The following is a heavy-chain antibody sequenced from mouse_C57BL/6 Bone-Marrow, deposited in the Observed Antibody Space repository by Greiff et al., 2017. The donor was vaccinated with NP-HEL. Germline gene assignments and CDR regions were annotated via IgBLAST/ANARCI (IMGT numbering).Heavy chain of an antibody. CDR2: IDPSDSYT. V-gene: IGHV1-69*01. CDR3: ARRGYYCSFAY. D-gene: IGHD1-1*01. Sequence: QVQLQQPGAELVMPGASVKLSCKASGYTFTSYWMHWVKQRPGQGLEWIGEIDPSDSYTNYNQKFKGKSTLTVDKSSSTAYMQLSSLTSEDSAVYCCARRGYYCSFAYWGQGTMVTVSA. J-gene: IGHJ3*01. CDR1: GYTFTSYW.